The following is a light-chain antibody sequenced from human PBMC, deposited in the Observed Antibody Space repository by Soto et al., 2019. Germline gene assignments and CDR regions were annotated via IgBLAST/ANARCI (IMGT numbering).Light chain of an antibody. CDR1: SSNIGTNT. CDR2: SNN. J-gene: IGLJ3*02. V-gene: IGLV1-44*01. CDR3: ATWDDSLNGWV. Sequence: QSVLTQPPSASGTPGQRVTISCSGSSSNIGTNTVNWYQQLPGTAPKLLIYSNNQRPSGVPERISGSKSGTSASLAISGLQSEDEADYYCATWDDSLNGWVFGGGTQLTVL.